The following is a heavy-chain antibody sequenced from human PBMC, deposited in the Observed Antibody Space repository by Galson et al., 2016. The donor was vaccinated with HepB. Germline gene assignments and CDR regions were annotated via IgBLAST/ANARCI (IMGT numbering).Heavy chain of an antibody. CDR3: TTYYGNILTAYRWFDP. V-gene: IGHV3-15*01. Sequence: RIKRQTDGGTTDYAAPVEGRFTISRDDSKNTLYLQMNNLKNEDTAVYYCTTYYGNILTAYRWFDPWGQGTLVTVSS. J-gene: IGHJ5*02. CDR2: IKRQTDGGTT. D-gene: IGHD3-9*01.